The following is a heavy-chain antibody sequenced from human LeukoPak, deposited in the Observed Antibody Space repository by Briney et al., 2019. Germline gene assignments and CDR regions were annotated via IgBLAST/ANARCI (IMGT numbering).Heavy chain of an antibody. CDR3: ARDVPHNWFDT. V-gene: IGHV3-74*01. CDR2: INSDGGGA. Sequence: PGGSLRLSCAAPGVTFGNNWMHWVRHGPGKGLEWIARINSDGGGAIYADSVKGGFTVSRDNAKNPLYLQMSSLRAEDTAVYYCARDVPHNWFDTWGQGTLVTVSS. CDR1: GVTFGNNW. J-gene: IGHJ5*02.